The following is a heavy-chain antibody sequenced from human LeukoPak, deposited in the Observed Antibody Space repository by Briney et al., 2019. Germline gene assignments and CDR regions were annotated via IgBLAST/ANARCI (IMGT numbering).Heavy chain of an antibody. CDR1: GYTFTSYY. J-gene: IGHJ4*02. CDR3: ARGPPGILRFLEWNFPLDY. CDR2: INPNSGGT. V-gene: IGHV1-2*02. D-gene: IGHD3-3*01. Sequence: GASVKVSCKASGYTFTSYYMHWVRQAPGQGLEWMGWINPNSGGTNYAQKFQGRVTMTRDTSISTAYMELNSLRSDDTAMYYCARGPPGILRFLEWNFPLDYWGQGTLVTVSS.